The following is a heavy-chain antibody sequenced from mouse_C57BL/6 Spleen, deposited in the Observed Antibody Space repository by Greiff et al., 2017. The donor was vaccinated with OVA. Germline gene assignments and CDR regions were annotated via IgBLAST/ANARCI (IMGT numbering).Heavy chain of an antibody. J-gene: IGHJ4*01. Sequence: EVKLVESGGGLVKPGGSLKLSCAASGFTFSDYGMHWVRQAPEKGLEWVGYISSGSSTIYYADTVKGRFTISRDNAKKPLFLQMTSLRSEDTAMYYCARLYYYGSSYDYYAMDYWGQGTSVTVSS. V-gene: IGHV5-17*01. D-gene: IGHD1-1*01. CDR3: ARLYYYGSSYDYYAMDY. CDR2: ISSGSSTI. CDR1: GFTFSDYG.